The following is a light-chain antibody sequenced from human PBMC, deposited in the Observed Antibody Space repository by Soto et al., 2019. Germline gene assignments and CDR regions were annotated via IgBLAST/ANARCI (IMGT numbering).Light chain of an antibody. V-gene: IGKV3-15*01. CDR1: QSVSSN. CDR3: QQRSNWPRFT. Sequence: EIVMTQSPATLSVSPGERATLSCRASQSVSSNLAWYQQKPGQAPRLLIYGASTRATGIPARFRGSGSGTEFTLTISSLEPEDFAVYYCQQRSNWPRFTFGPGTKVDIK. J-gene: IGKJ3*01. CDR2: GAS.